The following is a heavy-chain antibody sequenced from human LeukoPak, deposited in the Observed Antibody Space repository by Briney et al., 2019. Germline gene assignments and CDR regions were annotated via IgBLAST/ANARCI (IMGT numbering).Heavy chain of an antibody. D-gene: IGHD3-10*01. J-gene: IGHJ4*02. CDR2: IKQDGSEK. CDR3: ARGRGGLLWFGEFNS. CDR1: GFTFSSYG. V-gene: IGHV3-7*04. Sequence: GGSLRLSCAASGFTFSSYGMNWVRQAPGKRLEWVATIKQDGSEKYYVDSVRGRFTISRDNANNSLFLQMNSLRAEDTAVYYCARGRGGLLWFGEFNSWGQGTLVTVSS.